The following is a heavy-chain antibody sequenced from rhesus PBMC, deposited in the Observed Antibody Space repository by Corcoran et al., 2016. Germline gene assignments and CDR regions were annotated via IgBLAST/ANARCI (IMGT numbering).Heavy chain of an antibody. CDR1: GGSISDTYR. Sequence: QVQLQESGPGVGKPSEPLSLTCAVSGGSISDTYRWSWVRQPPGEGRGWIGYIYGSSTSTNYNPPLKSRVTISKDTSKNQFSLKLSSVTAADTAVYYCARDLDYGSGYLDYWGQGVLVTVSS. CDR3: ARDLDYGSGYLDY. D-gene: IGHD3-28*01. J-gene: IGHJ4*01. CDR2: IYGSSTST. V-gene: IGHV4S10*01.